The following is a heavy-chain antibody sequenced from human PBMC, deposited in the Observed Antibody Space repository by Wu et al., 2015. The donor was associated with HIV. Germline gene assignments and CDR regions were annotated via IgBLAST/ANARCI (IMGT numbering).Heavy chain of an antibody. Sequence: QVQLVQSGAEVKKPGASVKVSCKASGYTFTGYYMHWLRQAPGQGLEWMGWINPNSGGTNFAQKFQDRVTLTRDTSISTAYMEMSGLRSDDTAIYYCTRDQGDSSGPASFCMDVWGKGTSVTVSS. CDR3: TRDQGDSSGPASFCMDV. CDR1: GYTFTGYY. CDR2: INPNSGGT. D-gene: IGHD6-19*01. J-gene: IGHJ6*01. V-gene: IGHV1-2*02.